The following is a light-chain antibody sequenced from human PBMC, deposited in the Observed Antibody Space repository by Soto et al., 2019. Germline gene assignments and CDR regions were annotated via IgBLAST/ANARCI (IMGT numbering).Light chain of an antibody. CDR3: QQYFSYPYT. V-gene: IGKV1-8*01. J-gene: IGKJ2*01. Sequence: AIRMTQSPSSFSASTGDRVTITGRASQDISSYLAWYQQKVWKAPQLLIYAAATLQRGAPSRFSGSVSGTDFTLTISRLQSEDFATYYCQQYFSYPYTFGQGTKLEI. CDR2: AAA. CDR1: QDISSY.